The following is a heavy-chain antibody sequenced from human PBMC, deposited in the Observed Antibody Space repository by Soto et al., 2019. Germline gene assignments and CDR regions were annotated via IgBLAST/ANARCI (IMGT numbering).Heavy chain of an antibody. CDR1: GFTFSSYA. D-gene: IGHD2-21*01. V-gene: IGHV3-30-3*01. CDR3: ARGGEYYYYGMDV. Sequence: QVQLVESGGGVVQPGRSLRLSCAASGFTFSSYAMHWVRQAPGTGLEWVAVISYDGSNKYYADSVKGRFTISRDNSKNTLYLQMNSLRAEDTAVYYCARGGEYYYYGMDVWGQGTTVTVSS. J-gene: IGHJ6*02. CDR2: ISYDGSNK.